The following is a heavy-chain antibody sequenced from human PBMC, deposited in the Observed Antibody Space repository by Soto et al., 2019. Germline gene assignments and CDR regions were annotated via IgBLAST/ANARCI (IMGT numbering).Heavy chain of an antibody. V-gene: IGHV3-30-3*01. Sequence: PGGSLRLSCAASGFTFSNHIMHWVRQAPGKGLEWVAVILDDGNNKYYADSVKGRFTISRDNSKNTLYLQMNSLRAEDTAVYYCARVSTAMVYFDYWGQGTLVTVSS. CDR2: ILDDGNNK. D-gene: IGHD5-18*01. CDR3: ARVSTAMVYFDY. CDR1: GFTFSNHI. J-gene: IGHJ4*02.